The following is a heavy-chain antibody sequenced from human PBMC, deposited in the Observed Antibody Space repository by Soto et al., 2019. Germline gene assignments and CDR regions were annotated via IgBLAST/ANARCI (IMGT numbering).Heavy chain of an antibody. J-gene: IGHJ3*02. CDR3: ANIARRHNDFDI. Sequence: VQLVESGGGLVQPGGSLRLSCAASGVTFNTYEMNWVRQAPGKGLEWVSYISSSGSTMYYADSVKGRFTISRDNAKNSLFLQMNSLRAEDKAVYYCANIARRHNDFDIWGQGTLGPGSS. CDR2: ISSSGSTM. CDR1: GVTFNTYE. V-gene: IGHV3-48*03. D-gene: IGHD2-21*01.